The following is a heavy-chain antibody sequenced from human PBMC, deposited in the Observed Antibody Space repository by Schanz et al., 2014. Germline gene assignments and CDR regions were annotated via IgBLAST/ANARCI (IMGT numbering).Heavy chain of an antibody. CDR1: GFTFSSYS. D-gene: IGHD5-12*01. J-gene: IGHJ4*02. Sequence: EVQLVESGGDLVKPGGSLRLSCAASGFTFSSYSMNWVRQAPGKGLEWVSSITSSSSYIYYADSVKGRFTISRDNAKNSLYLQMNSLRAEDTAVYYCARAQTRDGYNWGFDYWGQGTLVTVSS. CDR3: ARAQTRDGYNWGFDY. CDR2: ITSSSSYI. V-gene: IGHV3-21*01.